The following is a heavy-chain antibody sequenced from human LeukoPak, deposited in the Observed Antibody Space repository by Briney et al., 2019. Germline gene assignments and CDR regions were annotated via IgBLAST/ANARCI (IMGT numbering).Heavy chain of an antibody. CDR2: ISYDGSDR. CDR1: GFTFSSYG. Sequence: PGGSLRLSCAASGFTFSSYGMHWVRQAPGKGLEWVAVISYDGSDRYYADSVKGRFTISKDNSKNTLYLQMNSLRPEDTALYNCAKDFRSGMIDGHWGQGTLVTVSS. V-gene: IGHV3-30*18. D-gene: IGHD3-22*01. CDR3: AKDFRSGMIDGH. J-gene: IGHJ4*02.